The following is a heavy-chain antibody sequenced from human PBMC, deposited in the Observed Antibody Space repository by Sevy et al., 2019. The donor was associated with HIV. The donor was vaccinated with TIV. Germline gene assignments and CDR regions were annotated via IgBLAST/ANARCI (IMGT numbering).Heavy chain of an antibody. CDR1: GFTFNSYG. D-gene: IGHD4-17*01. CDR2: IYYDGNNK. CDR3: ARDSNEYGDYRLSYYFDY. V-gene: IGHV3-33*01. Sequence: GGSLRLSCAASGFTFNSYGMHWVRQAPIKGLEWVASIYYDGNNKYYADSGKGRFTISGDESKNTLYLQMNSLRAEDTAVYYCARDSNEYGDYRLSYYFDYWGQGALVTVSS. J-gene: IGHJ4*02.